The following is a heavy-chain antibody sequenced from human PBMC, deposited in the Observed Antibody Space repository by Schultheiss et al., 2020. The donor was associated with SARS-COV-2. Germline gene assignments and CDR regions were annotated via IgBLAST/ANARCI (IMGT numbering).Heavy chain of an antibody. CDR2: ISSSSSYT. V-gene: IGHV3-11*06. J-gene: IGHJ4*02. CDR1: GFTFSDYY. Sequence: GGSLRLSCAASGFTFSDYYMSWIRQAPGKGLEWVSYISSSSSYTNYADSVKGRFTISRDNAKNSLYLQMNSLRAEDTAVYYCARDPSKEDTAMVHDYWGQGTLVTVSS. D-gene: IGHD5-18*01. CDR3: ARDPSKEDTAMVHDY.